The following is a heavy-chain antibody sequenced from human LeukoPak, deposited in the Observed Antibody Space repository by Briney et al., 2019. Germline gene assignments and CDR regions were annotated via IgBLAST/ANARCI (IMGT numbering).Heavy chain of an antibody. Sequence: SETLSLTCTVSGGTITSFYWSWIRQPAGKGLEWIGRICSTGSTTYNPSLKSRVTMSVDTSKNQFSLKLSSVTAADTAVYYCARDIGVVTNNWFDPWGQGTLVTVSS. J-gene: IGHJ5*02. CDR3: ARDIGVVTNNWFDP. V-gene: IGHV4-4*07. D-gene: IGHD3-3*01. CDR2: ICSTGST. CDR1: GGTITSFY.